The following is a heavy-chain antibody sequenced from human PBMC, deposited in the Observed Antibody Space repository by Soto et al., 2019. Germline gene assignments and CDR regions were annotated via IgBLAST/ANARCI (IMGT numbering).Heavy chain of an antibody. J-gene: IGHJ5*02. CDR2: ISYDGSDK. Sequence: GGSLRLSCAASGFTFSNYGMHWVRQAPGKGLEWVAVISYDGSDKYYADSVKGRFTISRDDSKNTLYLQMNSLRAEDTAVYYCAKSAGYDYVWGSSGLDPWGQGALVTVSS. D-gene: IGHD3-16*01. V-gene: IGHV3-30*18. CDR1: GFTFSNYG. CDR3: AKSAGYDYVWGSSGLDP.